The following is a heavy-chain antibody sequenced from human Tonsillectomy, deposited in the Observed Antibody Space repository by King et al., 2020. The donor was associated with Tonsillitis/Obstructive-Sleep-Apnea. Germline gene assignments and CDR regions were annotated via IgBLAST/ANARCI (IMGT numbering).Heavy chain of an antibody. CDR1: GYTFTSYG. J-gene: IGHJ5*02. Sequence: VQLVESGAEVKKPGASVKVSCKASGYTFTSYGISWVRQAPGQGLEWRGWISAYNGNTNYAQKLQGRVTMTTDTSTSTAYMELRSLRSDDTAVYYCARAGPRVVVVAAYNWFDPWGQGTLVTVSS. D-gene: IGHD2-15*01. V-gene: IGHV1-18*01. CDR2: ISAYNGNT. CDR3: ARAGPRVVVVAAYNWFDP.